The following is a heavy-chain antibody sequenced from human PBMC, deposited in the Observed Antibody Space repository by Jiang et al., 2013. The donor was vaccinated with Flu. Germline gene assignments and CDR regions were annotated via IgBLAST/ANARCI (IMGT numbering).Heavy chain of an antibody. V-gene: IGHV4-39*01. Sequence: LEWIGSIYYSGRHLLQPSLKSRVTISVDTSKNQFSLKLSSVTAADTAVYYCAAHDYSNLGVDYWGQGTLVTVSS. CDR2: IYYSGRH. J-gene: IGHJ4*02. D-gene: IGHD4-11*01. CDR3: AAHDYSNLGVDY.